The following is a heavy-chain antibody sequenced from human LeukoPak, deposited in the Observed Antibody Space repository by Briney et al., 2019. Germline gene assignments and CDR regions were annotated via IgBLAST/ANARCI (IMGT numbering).Heavy chain of an antibody. CDR2: IIPIFGIA. J-gene: IGHJ6*02. V-gene: IGHV1-69*04. CDR1: GGTFSSYA. CDR3: ARGYGDYGMDV. Sequence: GASVKVSCKASGGTFSSYAISWVRQAPGQGLEWMGRIIPIFGIANYAQKFQGRVTITAGKSTSTAYMELSSLRSEDTAVYYCARGYGDYGMDVWGQGTTVTVSS. D-gene: IGHD4-17*01.